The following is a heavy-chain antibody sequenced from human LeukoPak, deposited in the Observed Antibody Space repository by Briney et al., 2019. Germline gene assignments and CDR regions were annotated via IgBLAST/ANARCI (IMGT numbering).Heavy chain of an antibody. CDR2: FDPEDGET. V-gene: IGHV1-24*01. Sequence: GASVKVSCKVSGHTLTELSMHWVRQAPGKGLEWIGGFDPEDGETIYAQKFQGRVTMTEDTSTDTAYMELSSLRSEDTAVYYCATLVATDDAFDIWGQGTMVTVSS. CDR1: GHTLTELS. CDR3: ATLVATDDAFDI. D-gene: IGHD5-12*01. J-gene: IGHJ3*02.